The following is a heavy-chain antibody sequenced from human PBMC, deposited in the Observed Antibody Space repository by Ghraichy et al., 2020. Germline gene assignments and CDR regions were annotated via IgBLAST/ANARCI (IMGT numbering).Heavy chain of an antibody. CDR1: GFTFSSYA. CDR3: AKSPGRSTSCYFDY. V-gene: IGHV3-23*01. CDR2: ISGSGGST. J-gene: IGHJ4*02. D-gene: IGHD2-2*01. Sequence: LSLTCAASGFTFSSYAMSWVRQAPGKGLEWVSAISGSGGSTYYADSVKGRFTISRDNSKNTLYLQMNSLRAEDTAVYYCAKSPGRSTSCYFDYWGQGTLVTVSS.